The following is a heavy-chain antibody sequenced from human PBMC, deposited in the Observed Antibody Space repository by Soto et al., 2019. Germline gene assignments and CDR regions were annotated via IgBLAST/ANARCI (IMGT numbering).Heavy chain of an antibody. CDR2: INPNSGGT. D-gene: IGHD6-13*01. CDR3: ARPSAASPLSAFDI. V-gene: IGHV1-2*04. CDR1: GYTFTGYY. Sequence: ASVKVSCKASGYTFTGYYMHWVRQAPGQGLEWMGWINPNSGGTNYAQKFQGWVTMTRDTSISTAYMELSRLRSDDTAVYYCARPSAASPLSAFDIWGQGTMVTVSS. J-gene: IGHJ3*02.